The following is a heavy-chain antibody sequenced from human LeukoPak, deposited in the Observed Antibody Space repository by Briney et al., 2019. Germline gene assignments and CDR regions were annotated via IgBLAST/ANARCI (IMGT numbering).Heavy chain of an antibody. D-gene: IGHD6-19*01. CDR2: ISYDGSNK. J-gene: IGHJ4*02. CDR3: AKDYSEGIAVAGSPLDY. Sequence: GGSLRLSCAASGFTFSSYAMHWVRQAPGKGLEWVAVISYDGSNKYYADSVKGRFTISRDNSKNTLYLQMNSLGAEDTAVYYCAKDYSEGIAVAGSPLDYWGQGTLVTVSS. V-gene: IGHV3-30-3*01. CDR1: GFTFSSYA.